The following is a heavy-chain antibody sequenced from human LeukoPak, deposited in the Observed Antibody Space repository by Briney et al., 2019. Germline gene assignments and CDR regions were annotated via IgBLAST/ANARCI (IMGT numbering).Heavy chain of an antibody. CDR3: ARYTATGIYYYYGMDV. J-gene: IGHJ6*02. Sequence: SETLSLTCAVSGGSISSGGYYWSWIRQHPGKGLEWIGYIYYSGSTYCNPPLKSRVTISVDTSKNQFSLKLSSVTAADTAVYYCARYTATGIYYYYGMDVWGQGTTVTVSS. V-gene: IGHV4-31*11. CDR1: GGSISSGGYY. D-gene: IGHD5-18*01. CDR2: IYYSGST.